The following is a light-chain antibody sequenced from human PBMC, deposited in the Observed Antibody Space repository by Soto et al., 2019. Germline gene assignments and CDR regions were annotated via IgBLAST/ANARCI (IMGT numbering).Light chain of an antibody. CDR2: EVS. CDR3: CSYTGSSLPV. Sequence: QSALTQPASVSGSPGQSITISCTGTSSDVGSYNLVSWYQHHPGKAPKLITYEVSKRPSGVSNRFSGPKSGNTASLTISGLQAEDESDYYCCSYTGSSLPVFGGGTKLTVL. CDR1: SSDVGSYNL. J-gene: IGLJ2*01. V-gene: IGLV2-23*02.